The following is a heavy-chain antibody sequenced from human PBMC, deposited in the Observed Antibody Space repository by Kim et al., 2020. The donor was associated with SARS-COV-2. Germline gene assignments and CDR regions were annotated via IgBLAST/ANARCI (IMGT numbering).Heavy chain of an antibody. J-gene: IGHJ4*02. Sequence: GGSLRLSCAASGFTFSSYAMHWVRQAPGKGLEWVAVISYDGSNKYYADSVKGRFTISRDNSKNTLYLQMNSLRAEDTAVYYCAREIPPTVVTPGSGDYWGQGTLVTVSS. CDR1: GFTFSSYA. V-gene: IGHV3-30*04. CDR3: AREIPPTVVTPGSGDY. D-gene: IGHD3-10*01. CDR2: ISYDGSNK.